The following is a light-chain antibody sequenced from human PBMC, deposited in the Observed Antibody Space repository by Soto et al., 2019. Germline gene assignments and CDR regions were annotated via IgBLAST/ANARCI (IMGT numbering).Light chain of an antibody. CDR1: QSISSF. J-gene: IGKJ4*01. CDR3: QQSYSMTT. Sequence: DIQMTQSPSSLSASVGDRVTITCRASQSISSFLNWYQQKPGKAPKLLIYTASSLQSGVPSRFSGSGSATDFTLTISSLQPEDFATYYCQQSYSMTTFGGGTKVEIK. V-gene: IGKV1-39*01. CDR2: TAS.